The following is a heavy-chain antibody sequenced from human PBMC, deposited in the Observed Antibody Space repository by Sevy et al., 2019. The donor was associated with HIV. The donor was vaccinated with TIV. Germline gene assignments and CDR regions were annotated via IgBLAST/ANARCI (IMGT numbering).Heavy chain of an antibody. V-gene: IGHV4-61*01. J-gene: IGHJ4*02. D-gene: IGHD3-22*01. CDR1: GVSVSSDTYC. CDR2: VYHTVST. CDR3: AREPYFFDKSGYYWDY. Sequence: SETLSLTCAVSGVSVSSDTYCWSWIRQPPGKGLEWIGYVYHTVSTNYRPSFKSRVTISGDTSKNQFSLKLFSVAAADTAMYYCAREPYFFDKSGYYWDYWGQGALVTVSS.